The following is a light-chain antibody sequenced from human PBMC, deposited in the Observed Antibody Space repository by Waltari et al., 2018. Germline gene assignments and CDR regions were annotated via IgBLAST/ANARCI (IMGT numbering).Light chain of an antibody. CDR2: DVT. CDR1: SSDIGAYDF. CDR3: CSYTSSDSYV. Sequence: QSALTQPASVSGSPGQSTTISCTGTSSDIGAYDFVPWYQQHPGKAPKVVISDVTNRPSGASHRFSASKSGNTASLTISALQAEDEADYYCCSYTSSDSYVFGPGTKVTV. J-gene: IGLJ1*01. V-gene: IGLV2-14*03.